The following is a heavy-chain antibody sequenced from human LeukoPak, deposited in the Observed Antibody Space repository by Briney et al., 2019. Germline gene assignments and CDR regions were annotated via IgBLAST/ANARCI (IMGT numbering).Heavy chain of an antibody. V-gene: IGHV3-23*01. CDR1: GFTFSSYA. D-gene: IGHD3-10*01. J-gene: IGHJ6*02. CDR3: AKVPYSDYGSGRPPLDV. CDR2: ISNTGSDT. Sequence: PGGSLRLSCAASGFTFSSYAMSWVRQAPGKGLECVSTISNTGSDTYYADSVKGRFTISRDNSENTLYLQMNNLRAEDTAIHYCAKVPYSDYGSGRPPLDVWGQGTTVAVSS.